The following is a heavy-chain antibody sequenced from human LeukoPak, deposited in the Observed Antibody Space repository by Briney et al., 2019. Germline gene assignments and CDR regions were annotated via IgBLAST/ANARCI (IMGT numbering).Heavy chain of an antibody. J-gene: IGHJ4*02. V-gene: IGHV5-51*03. CDR3: ARAYSSSWYYFDY. CDR2: IYPGDSDT. CDR1: GYSFTSYW. Sequence: GESLKISCNGSGYSFTSYWIGWVRQMPGKGLEWMGIIYPGDSDTRYSPSFQGQVTISADKSISTAYLQWSSLKASDTAMYYCARAYSSSWYYFDYWGQGTLVTVSS. D-gene: IGHD6-13*01.